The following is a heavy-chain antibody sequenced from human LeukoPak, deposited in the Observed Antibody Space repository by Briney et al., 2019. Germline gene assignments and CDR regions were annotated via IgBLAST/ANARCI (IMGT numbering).Heavy chain of an antibody. CDR1: GFTFDDYA. CDR2: ISWNSGSI. CDR3: AAAGPLFDY. J-gene: IGHJ4*02. V-gene: IGHV3-9*01. Sequence: GGSLRLSCAASGFTFDDYAMHWVRQAPGKGLEWVSGISWNSGSIGYADSVKGRFTISRDNAKNSLYLQMNSLRAEDTALYYCAAAGPLFDYWGQGTLVTVSS. D-gene: IGHD6-13*01.